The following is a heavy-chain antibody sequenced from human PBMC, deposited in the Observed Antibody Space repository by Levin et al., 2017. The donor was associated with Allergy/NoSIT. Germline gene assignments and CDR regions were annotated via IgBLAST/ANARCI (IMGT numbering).Heavy chain of an antibody. V-gene: IGHV1-2*02. Sequence: ASVKVSCKASGYTFTDYYLHWVRQAPGQGLEWMGWIDPNNGGTKYSQKFQGRISMTRDTSINTVYMELSSLKSDDAAMFYCARGHCTNAGCTEATGLYQYWGHEPLVTVSS. CDR1: GYTFTDYY. D-gene: IGHD2-8*01. J-gene: IGHJ4*01. CDR2: IDPNNGGT. CDR3: ARGHCTNAGCTEATGLYQY.